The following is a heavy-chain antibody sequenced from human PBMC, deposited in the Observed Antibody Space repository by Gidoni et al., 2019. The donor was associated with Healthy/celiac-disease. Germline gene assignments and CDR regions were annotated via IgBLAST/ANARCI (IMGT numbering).Heavy chain of an antibody. CDR1: GGSISSSSYY. CDR3: ARQDYSSSWSLDY. D-gene: IGHD6-13*01. V-gene: IGHV4-39*01. Sequence: QLQLQESGPGLVKPSETLSLTCTVSGGSISSSSYYWGWIRQPPGKGLEWIGSIYYSGSTYYNPSLKSRVTISVDTSKNQFSLKLSSVTAADTAVYYCARQDYSSSWSLDYWGQGTLVTVSS. J-gene: IGHJ4*02. CDR2: IYYSGST.